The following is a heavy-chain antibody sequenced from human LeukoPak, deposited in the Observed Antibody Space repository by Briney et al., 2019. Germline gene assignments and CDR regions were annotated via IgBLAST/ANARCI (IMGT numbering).Heavy chain of an antibody. CDR1: GFTFSSYS. CDR3: AAAGTPIDY. V-gene: IGHV3-21*01. Sequence: GGSPRLSCAASGFTFSSYSMNWVRQAPGKGLEWVSSISSSSSYIYYADSVKGRFTISRDNAKNSLYLQMNSLRAEDTAVYYCAAAGTPIDYWGPGTLVTVSS. J-gene: IGHJ4*02. CDR2: ISSSSSYI. D-gene: IGHD6-13*01.